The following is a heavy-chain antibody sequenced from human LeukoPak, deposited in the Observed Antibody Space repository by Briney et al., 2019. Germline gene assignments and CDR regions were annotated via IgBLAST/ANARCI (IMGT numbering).Heavy chain of an antibody. CDR1: GNSISSGDNY. CDR3: AKQRGHKAEFDY. Sequence: PSETLSLTCTVSGNSISSGDNYWSWIRQPAGKGLEWIGRIYTSGSTNYNPSLKSRVTISVDKSKNQFSLKLSSVTAADTAVYYCAKQRGHKAEFDYWGQGTLVTVSS. CDR2: IYTSGST. J-gene: IGHJ4*02. V-gene: IGHV4-61*02. D-gene: IGHD1/OR15-1a*01.